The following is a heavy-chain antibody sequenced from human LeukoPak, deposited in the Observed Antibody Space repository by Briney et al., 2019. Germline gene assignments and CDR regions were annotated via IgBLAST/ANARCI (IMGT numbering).Heavy chain of an antibody. CDR2: IYTSGST. J-gene: IGHJ4*02. CDR1: GGSISSYY. D-gene: IGHD3-10*01. Sequence: SETLSLTCTVSGGSISSYYWSWIRQPAGKGLEWIGRIYTSGSTNYNPSLKSRVTMSVDTSKNQFSLKLSSVTAADTAVYCCASNGYGSGSSDYWGQGTLVTVSS. V-gene: IGHV4-4*07. CDR3: ASNGYGSGSSDY.